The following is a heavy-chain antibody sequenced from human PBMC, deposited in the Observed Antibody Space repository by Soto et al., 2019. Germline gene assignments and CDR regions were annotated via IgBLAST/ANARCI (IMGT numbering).Heavy chain of an antibody. CDR1: GFTFSSYS. CDR2: ISSSSSTI. CDR3: ARSVSVGYLDV. J-gene: IGHJ6*03. Sequence: GGSLRLSCAASGFTFSSYSMNWVRQAPGKGLEWVSYISSSSSTIYYADSVKGRFTIFRDNAKDSLYLQMNSLRGGDTVVYYCARSVSVGYLDVWGKGTPVTVSS. V-gene: IGHV3-48*01. D-gene: IGHD3-10*01.